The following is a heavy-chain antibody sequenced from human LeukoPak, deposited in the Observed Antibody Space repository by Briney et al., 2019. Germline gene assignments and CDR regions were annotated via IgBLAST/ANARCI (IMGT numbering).Heavy chain of an antibody. CDR2: ISWNSGST. J-gene: IGHJ4*02. V-gene: IGHV3-9*01. CDR3: ARGFGDPCSGGRCGFDY. CDR1: GFTFDDYA. Sequence: GGSLRLSCAASGFTFDDYAIHWVRQAPGKGLEWVSGISWNSGSTGYADSVKGRFTISRDNAKNSLYLQMNSLRAEDTALYYCARGFGDPCSGGRCGFDYWGQGTLVTVSS. D-gene: IGHD2-15*01.